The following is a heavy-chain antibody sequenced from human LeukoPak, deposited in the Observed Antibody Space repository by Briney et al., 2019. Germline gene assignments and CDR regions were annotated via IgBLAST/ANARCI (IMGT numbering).Heavy chain of an antibody. J-gene: IGHJ4*02. D-gene: IGHD3-16*02. CDR3: AHLWGSYRH. CDR1: GFTFSDYY. V-gene: IGHV3-11*06. CDR2: IDSTTSYT. Sequence: GGSLRLSCAASGFTFSDYYMSWIRQAPGKGPEWVSVIDSTTSYTNYADSVKGRFTISRDNAKNSLYLQMNSLRAEDTAVYHCAHLWGSYRHWGQGTLVTRSS.